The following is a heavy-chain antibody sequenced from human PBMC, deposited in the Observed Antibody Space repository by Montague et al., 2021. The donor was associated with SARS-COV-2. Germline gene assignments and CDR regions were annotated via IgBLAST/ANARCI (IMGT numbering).Heavy chain of an antibody. V-gene: IGHV4-59*01. Sequence: SETLSLTCSVSGTSITSYYWNWIRQPPGKGLEWIGYISDSGSTNYSPFLKSRVTMSVDTSKNQMSLKLTSVTAADTAVYYCARGCLSYFGAGSHCYGMDVWGQGTTVTVSS. D-gene: IGHD3-10*01. CDR3: ARGCLSYFGAGSHCYGMDV. J-gene: IGHJ6*02. CDR1: GTSITSYY. CDR2: ISDSGST.